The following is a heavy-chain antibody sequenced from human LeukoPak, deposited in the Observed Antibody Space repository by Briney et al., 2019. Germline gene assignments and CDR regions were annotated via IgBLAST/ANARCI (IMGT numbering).Heavy chain of an antibody. CDR3: ASLVGVTTNKDY. D-gene: IGHD2-21*02. V-gene: IGHV4-4*07. CDR1: AGSISAYY. Sequence: PSETLSLTCTVSAGSISAYYWSWIRQPAGRGLEWIGRLHSSGSTNYSPSLQSRVTMSLDTSKNLFSLNLSSITAADTAVYYCASLVGVTTNKDYWGQGTLVTVSS. J-gene: IGHJ4*02. CDR2: LHSSGST.